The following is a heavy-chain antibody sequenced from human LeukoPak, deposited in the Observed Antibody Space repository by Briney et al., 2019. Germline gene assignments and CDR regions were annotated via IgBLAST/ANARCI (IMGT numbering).Heavy chain of an antibody. Sequence: PSETLSLTCTVSGGSISSGDYYWSWIRQPPGKGLERIGYIYYSGSTYYNPSLKSRVTISVDTSKNQFSLKLSSVTAADTAVYYCASSHDYGDYVWDYWGQGTLVTVSS. CDR2: IYYSGST. V-gene: IGHV4-30-4*01. J-gene: IGHJ4*02. D-gene: IGHD4-17*01. CDR3: ASSHDYGDYVWDY. CDR1: GGSISSGDYY.